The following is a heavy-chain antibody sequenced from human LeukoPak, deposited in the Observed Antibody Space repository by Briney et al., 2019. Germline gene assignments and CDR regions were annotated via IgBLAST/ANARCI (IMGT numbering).Heavy chain of an antibody. CDR2: IYYSGST. CDR1: GGSISSSTYY. Sequence: SETLSLTCTVSGGSISSSTYYWGWIRQPPGKGLEWIGSIYYSGSTYYNPSLKSRDTISVDTSKNQFSLRLTSVTAADTAVYFCARDEGSAYPFDYWGQGTLVTVSS. D-gene: IGHD3-22*01. V-gene: IGHV4-39*07. CDR3: ARDEGSAYPFDY. J-gene: IGHJ4*02.